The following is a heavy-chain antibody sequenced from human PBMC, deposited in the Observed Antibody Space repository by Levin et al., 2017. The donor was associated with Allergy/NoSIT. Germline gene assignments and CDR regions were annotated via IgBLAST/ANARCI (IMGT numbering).Heavy chain of an antibody. CDR3: ARPQYGDYGIAYYYYGMDV. Sequence: GGSLRLSCAASGFTFSSYAMHWVRQAPGKGLEWVAVISYDGSNKYYADSVKGRFTISRDNSKNTLYLQMNSLRAEDTAVYYCARPQYGDYGIAYYYYGMDVWGQGTTVTVSS. CDR1: GFTFSSYA. V-gene: IGHV3-30-3*01. D-gene: IGHD4-17*01. CDR2: ISYDGSNK. J-gene: IGHJ6*02.